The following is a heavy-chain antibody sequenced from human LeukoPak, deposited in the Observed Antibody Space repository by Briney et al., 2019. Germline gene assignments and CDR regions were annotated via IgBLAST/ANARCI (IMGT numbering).Heavy chain of an antibody. J-gene: IGHJ3*02. Sequence: GGSLRLSCAASGFTFSSYSMNWVRQAPGKGLEWVSSISSSGSYIYYADSVKGRFTISRDNAKNSLYLQMNSLRAEDTALYYCARNWVYYDFWSAPDDAFDIWGQGTMVTVSS. CDR2: ISSSGSYI. D-gene: IGHD3-3*01. V-gene: IGHV3-21*01. CDR1: GFTFSSYS. CDR3: ARNWVYYDFWSAPDDAFDI.